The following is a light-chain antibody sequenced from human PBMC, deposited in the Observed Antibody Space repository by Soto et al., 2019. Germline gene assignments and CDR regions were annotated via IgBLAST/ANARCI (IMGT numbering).Light chain of an antibody. V-gene: IGLV2-11*01. CDR2: DVS. CDR3: CSYAGSYSRL. Sequence: QSALTQPRSVSGSPGQSVTISCTGTSSDVGGYNYVSWYQHHPGKAPRLMIYDVSKRPSGVPDRFSGSKSGNTASLTISGLQAEDEADYYCCSYAGSYSRLFGGGTKVTVL. CDR1: SSDVGGYNY. J-gene: IGLJ2*01.